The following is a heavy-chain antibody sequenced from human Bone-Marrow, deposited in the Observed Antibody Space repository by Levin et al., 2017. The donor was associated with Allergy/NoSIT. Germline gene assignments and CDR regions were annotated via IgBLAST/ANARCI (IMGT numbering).Heavy chain of an antibody. D-gene: IGHD2-2*01. CDR3: ARAQPSFGTTADS. CDR1: GFTFGAYW. CDR2: LNGEGDSA. Sequence: GGSLRLSCGASGFTFGAYWMHWVRQVPGEGLVWVARLNGEGDSAEYAESVKGRFTISRDNAKSTVYLQMNSLRAEDTAVYYCARAQPSFGTTADSWGQGTLVTVSS. J-gene: IGHJ5*01. V-gene: IGHV3-74*03.